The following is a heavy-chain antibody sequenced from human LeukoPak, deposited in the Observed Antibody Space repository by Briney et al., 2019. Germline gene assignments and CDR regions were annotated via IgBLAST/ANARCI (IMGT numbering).Heavy chain of an antibody. CDR1: GFTVSSNY. J-gene: IGHJ4*02. CDR2: ISNNGGYT. Sequence: TGGSLRLSCAVSGFTVSSNYMSWVRQAPGKGLEWVSAISNNGGYTYYADSVQGRFTISRDNSKSTLCLQMNSLRAEDTAVYYCAKQLGYCSDGSCYFPYWGQGTLVTVSS. V-gene: IGHV3-23*01. D-gene: IGHD2-15*01. CDR3: AKQLGYCSDGSCYFPY.